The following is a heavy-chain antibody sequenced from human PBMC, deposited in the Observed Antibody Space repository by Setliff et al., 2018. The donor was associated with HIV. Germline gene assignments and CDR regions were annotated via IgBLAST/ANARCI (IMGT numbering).Heavy chain of an antibody. D-gene: IGHD6-13*01. CDR2: INYSGST. CDR3: ATHFGSSSWYSFDY. CDR1: GVSISSSNLY. V-gene: IGHV4-39*07. Sequence: SETLSLTCTVSGVSISSSNLYWGWIRQSPGKGMEWIGSINYSGSTYYNPPLTSRVTMSVDTSKNQFSLKARSVTVADTAVYYCATHFGSSSWYSFDYWGQGTLVTVSS. J-gene: IGHJ4*02.